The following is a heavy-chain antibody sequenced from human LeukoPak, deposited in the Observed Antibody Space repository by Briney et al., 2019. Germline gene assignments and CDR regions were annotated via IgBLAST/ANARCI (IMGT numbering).Heavy chain of an antibody. Sequence: SGTLSLTCTVSGDSISNYYWNWIRQSPGKGLEWIGHVHFSGETNYNPSLKSRVAISLDSAKNQFSLRLISVTAADTAVYYCARRVEMSSASATSDTWLDPWGQGTLVSVSP. CDR3: ARRVEMSSASATSDTWLDP. J-gene: IGHJ5*02. D-gene: IGHD3-10*01. V-gene: IGHV4-59*01. CDR2: VHFSGET. CDR1: GDSISNYY.